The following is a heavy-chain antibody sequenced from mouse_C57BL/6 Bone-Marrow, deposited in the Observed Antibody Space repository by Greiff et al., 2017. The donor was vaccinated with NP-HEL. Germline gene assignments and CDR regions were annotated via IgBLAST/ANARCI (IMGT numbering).Heavy chain of an antibody. J-gene: IGHJ2*01. CDR2: IYPGDGDT. V-gene: IGHV1-82*01. Sequence: QVQLQQSGPELVKPGASVKISCKASGYAFSSSWMNWVKQRPGKGLEWIGRIYPGDGDTNYNGKFKGKATLTADKSSSTAYMQLSSLTSEDSAVYFCAKIPLITTVVGYFDYWGQGTTLTVSS. CDR1: GYAFSSSW. CDR3: AKIPLITTVVGYFDY. D-gene: IGHD1-1*01.